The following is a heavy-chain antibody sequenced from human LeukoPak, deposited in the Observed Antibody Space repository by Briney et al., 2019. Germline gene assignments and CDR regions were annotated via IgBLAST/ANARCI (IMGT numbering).Heavy chain of an antibody. J-gene: IGHJ5*02. CDR1: GDSISGSDYY. D-gene: IGHD1-1*01. CDR3: LRHAGGIILT. Sequence: PSEPLSLTCNVSGDSISGSDYYWGWMRQPPGKGLEWIANIWYSGSAYYNPSLQSRVTITVDTSKNQFSLNVKSVTAGDSAVYYCLRHAGGIILTWGQGTRVAVSS. CDR2: IWYSGSA. V-gene: IGHV4-39*01.